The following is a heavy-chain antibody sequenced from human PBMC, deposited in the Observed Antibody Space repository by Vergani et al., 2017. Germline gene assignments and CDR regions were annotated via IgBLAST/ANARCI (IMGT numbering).Heavy chain of an antibody. D-gene: IGHD2-2*01. J-gene: IGHJ5*02. CDR1: GGSISSGGYY. CDR2: IYYSGST. CDR3: ARTGDCSSTSCYFWYWFDP. Sequence: QVQLQESGPGLVKPSQTLSLTCTVSGGSISSGGYYWSWIRQHPGKGLEWIGYIYYSGSTYYNPSLKSRVSISVDTSKNQFSLKLSSVTAADTAVYYCARTGDCSSTSCYFWYWFDPWGQGTLVTVSS. V-gene: IGHV4-31*03.